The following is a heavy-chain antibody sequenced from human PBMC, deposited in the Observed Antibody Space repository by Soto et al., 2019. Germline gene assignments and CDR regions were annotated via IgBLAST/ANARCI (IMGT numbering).Heavy chain of an antibody. D-gene: IGHD7-27*01. CDR1: GFTFSSYG. CDR3: AKDLLGPGRAYGMDV. V-gene: IGHV3-30*18. CDR2: ISYDGSNK. Sequence: QVQLVESGGGVVQPRRSLRLSCAASGFTFSSYGMHWVRQAPGKGLEWVAVISYDGSNKYYADSVKGRFTISRDNSKNTLYLQMNSLRAEDTAVYYCAKDLLGPGRAYGMDVW. J-gene: IGHJ6*01.